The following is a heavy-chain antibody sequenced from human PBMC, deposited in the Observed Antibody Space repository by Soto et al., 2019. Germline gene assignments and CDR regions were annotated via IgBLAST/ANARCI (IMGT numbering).Heavy chain of an antibody. CDR3: ARLAGYCSGTSCYGYYGMDV. V-gene: IGHV4-39*01. CDR1: GGSVSGGPYS. J-gene: IGHJ6*02. CDR2: FHYSGRT. Sequence: ETLSLTCSVSGGSVSGGPYSWGWIRQPPGKGLEWIGTFHYSGRTYYSPSLESRVTISVDTSKNQFSLKVSSVTAADTAVFYCARLAGYCSGTSCYGYYGMDVWGQGTTVTVS. D-gene: IGHD2-2*01.